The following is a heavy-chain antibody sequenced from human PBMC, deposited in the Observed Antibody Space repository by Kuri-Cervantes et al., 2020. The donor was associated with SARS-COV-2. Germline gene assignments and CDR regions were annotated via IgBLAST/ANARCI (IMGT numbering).Heavy chain of an antibody. V-gene: IGHV4-4*07. J-gene: IGHJ4*02. CDR2: IYTCGST. CDR3: ARDDSRLEGYFDY. Sequence: GSLRLSCTVSGGSISSYYWSWIRQPAGKGLEWIGRIYTCGSTNYNPSLKSRVTMSVDTSKNQFSLKLSSVTAADTAVYYCARDDSRLEGYFDYWGQGTLVTVSS. D-gene: IGHD3-22*01. CDR1: GGSISSYY.